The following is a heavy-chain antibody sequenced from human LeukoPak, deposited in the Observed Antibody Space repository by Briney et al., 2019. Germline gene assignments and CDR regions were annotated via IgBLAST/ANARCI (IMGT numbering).Heavy chain of an antibody. D-gene: IGHD3-22*01. V-gene: IGHV4-4*08. CDR3: ASQNSDYYQGRFDS. J-gene: IGHJ4*02. CDR1: GGSISDYY. CDR2: IYTGGNT. Sequence: SETLSLTCTVSGGSISDYYGSWVRQPPGKGLEWIGYIYTGGNTNYNPSLKTRVTISVDTSKNQFSLKLSSATAADTAIYYCASQNSDYYQGRFDSWGQGTLVTVSS.